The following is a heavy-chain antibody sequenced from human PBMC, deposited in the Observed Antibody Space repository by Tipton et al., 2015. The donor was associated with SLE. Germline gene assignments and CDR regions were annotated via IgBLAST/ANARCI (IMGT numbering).Heavy chain of an antibody. V-gene: IGHV1-69*06. CDR2: IVPIFATG. Sequence: QSGPEVKKPGSSVKVSCKASGGTFSSYAISWVRQAPGQGLEWMGGIVPIFATGNYAEKFQDRVTITADKSTNTAYMELRSLRSDDTAVYYCASEGVSEGSYYYYGMDVWGQGTTVIV. J-gene: IGHJ6*02. CDR3: ASEGVSEGSYYYYGMDV. CDR1: GGTFSSYA. D-gene: IGHD2-8*01.